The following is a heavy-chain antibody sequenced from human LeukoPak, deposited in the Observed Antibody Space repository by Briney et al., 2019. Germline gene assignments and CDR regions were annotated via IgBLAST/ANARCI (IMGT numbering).Heavy chain of an antibody. J-gene: IGHJ4*02. Sequence: QPGGSLRLSCAASGFTFSSYGMHWVRLAPGKGLEWVAFIRYDGSNKYYADSVKGRFTISRDNSKNTLYLQMISLRAEDTAVYYCANIGTYGDPSDYWGQGTLVTVSS. CDR1: GFTFSSYG. CDR2: IRYDGSNK. V-gene: IGHV3-30*02. D-gene: IGHD4-17*01. CDR3: ANIGTYGDPSDY.